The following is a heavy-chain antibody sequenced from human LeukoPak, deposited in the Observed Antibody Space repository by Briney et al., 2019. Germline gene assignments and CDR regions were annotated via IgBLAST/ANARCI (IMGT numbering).Heavy chain of an antibody. CDR3: ARGLDFWSGPYSY. V-gene: IGHV4-34*01. CDR2: INHSGST. J-gene: IGHJ4*02. CDR1: GGSFSGYY. D-gene: IGHD3-3*01. Sequence: PSETLSLTCAVYGGSFSGYYWSWIRQPPGKGLEWIGEINHSGSTDYNPSLKSRVTISVDTSKNQFSLKLSSVTAADTAVYYCARGLDFWSGPYSYWGQGTLVTVSS.